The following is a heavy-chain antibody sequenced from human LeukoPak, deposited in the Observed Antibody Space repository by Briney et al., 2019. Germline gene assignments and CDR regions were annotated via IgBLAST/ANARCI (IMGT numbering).Heavy chain of an antibody. CDR1: GGSFSGYY. V-gene: IGHV4-34*01. CDR3: ARADYYGSGATVDY. D-gene: IGHD3-10*01. Sequence: SETLSLTCAVYGGSFSGYYWSWIRQPPGKGLEWIGEINHSGSTNYNPSLKSRVTISVDRSKNQFSLKLSSVTAADTAVYYCARADYYGSGATVDYWGQGTLVTVSS. J-gene: IGHJ4*02. CDR2: INHSGST.